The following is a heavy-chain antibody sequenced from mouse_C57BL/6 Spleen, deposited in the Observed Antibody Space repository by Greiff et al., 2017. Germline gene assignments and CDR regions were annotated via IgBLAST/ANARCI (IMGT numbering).Heavy chain of an antibody. D-gene: IGHD1-3*01. V-gene: IGHV5-17*01. CDR1: GFTFSDYG. CDR3: ASRSVALDY. J-gene: IGHJ2*01. Sequence: EVKVVESGGGLVKPGGSLKLSCAASGFTFSDYGMHWVRQAPEQGLEWVAYISSGSSTIYYADTVKGRCTISRDNAKNTRILQMTSLSSEDTAIYDCASRSVALDYWGQGTTLTVSS. CDR2: ISSGSSTI.